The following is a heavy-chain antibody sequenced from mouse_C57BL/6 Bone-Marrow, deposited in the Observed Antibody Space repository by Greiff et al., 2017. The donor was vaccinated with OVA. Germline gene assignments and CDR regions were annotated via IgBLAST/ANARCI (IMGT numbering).Heavy chain of an antibody. CDR3: TPSYYYGSRTWFAY. J-gene: IGHJ3*01. CDR1: GFTFSNYW. Sequence: DVMLVESGGGLVQPGGSMKLSCVASGFTFSNYWMNWVRQSPEKGLEWVAQIRLKSDNYATHYAESVKGRFTISRDDSKSSVYLQMNNLRAEDTGIYYCTPSYYYGSRTWFAYWGQGTLVTVSA. D-gene: IGHD1-1*01. V-gene: IGHV6-3*01. CDR2: IRLKSDNYAT.